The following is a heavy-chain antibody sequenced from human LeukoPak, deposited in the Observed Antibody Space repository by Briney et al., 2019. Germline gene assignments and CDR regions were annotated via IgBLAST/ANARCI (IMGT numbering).Heavy chain of an antibody. CDR2: ISTSSVNT. D-gene: IGHD6-19*01. Sequence: ASVKVSCKASGYNFVNFGISWVRQAPGQGLEWMGWISTSSVNTNYAQKFQGRLTMTTDTSTSTAYMELRSLRSDDTAVYYCARDAQGSSGWYYFDYWGQGTLVTVSS. CDR1: GYNFVNFG. J-gene: IGHJ4*02. V-gene: IGHV1-18*01. CDR3: ARDAQGSSGWYYFDY.